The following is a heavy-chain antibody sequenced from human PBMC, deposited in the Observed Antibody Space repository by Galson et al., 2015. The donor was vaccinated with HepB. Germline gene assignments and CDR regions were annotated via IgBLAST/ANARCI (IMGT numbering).Heavy chain of an antibody. D-gene: IGHD7-27*01. Sequence: SLRLSCAASGFIFSTYGMHWVRQTPGKGLAWVAVMSYDGSKKYYADSVKGRFSISRDNSKNTLYLQMNNLRAEDTAVYYCARHRTSWGGTFDAFDIWGQGTMVTVSS. CDR3: ARHRTSWGGTFDAFDI. CDR1: GFIFSTYG. V-gene: IGHV3-30*05. CDR2: MSYDGSKK. J-gene: IGHJ3*02.